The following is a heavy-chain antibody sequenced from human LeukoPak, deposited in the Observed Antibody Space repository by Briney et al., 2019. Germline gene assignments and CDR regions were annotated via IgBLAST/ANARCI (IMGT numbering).Heavy chain of an antibody. CDR3: VLGYCSSTSCYTAFDY. CDR1: GGTFSSYA. CDR2: IIPIFGTA. J-gene: IGHJ4*02. Sequence: GASVKVSCKASGGTFSSYAISWVRQAPGQGLEWMGGIIPIFGTANYAQKFQGRVTITEDESTSTAYMELSSLRSEDTAVYYCVLGYCSSTSCYTAFDYWGQGTLVTVSS. D-gene: IGHD2-2*02. V-gene: IGHV1-69*13.